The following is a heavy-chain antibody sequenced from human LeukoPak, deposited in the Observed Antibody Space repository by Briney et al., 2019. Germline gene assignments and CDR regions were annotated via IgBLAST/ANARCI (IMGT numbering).Heavy chain of an antibody. Sequence: SETLSLTCTVSGGSISSYYWSWIRQPPGKGLEWIGYIYYGGSTNYNPSLKSRVTISVDTSKNQFSLKLSSVTAADTAVYYCARRDVTTHRFDYWGQGTLVTVSS. CDR2: IYYGGST. V-gene: IGHV4-59*01. CDR3: ARRDVTTHRFDY. CDR1: GGSISSYY. D-gene: IGHD4-17*01. J-gene: IGHJ4*02.